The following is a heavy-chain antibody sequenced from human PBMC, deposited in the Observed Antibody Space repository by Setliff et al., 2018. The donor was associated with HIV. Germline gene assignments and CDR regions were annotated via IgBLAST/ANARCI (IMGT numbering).Heavy chain of an antibody. J-gene: IGHJ4*02. CDR1: GGPLTDHY. CDR2: VHHTGYL. CDR3: VRGPQFRPH. V-gene: IGHV4-34*01. Sequence: PSETLSLTCAVHGGPLTDHYWNWIRQSPGKGLEWIAEVHHTGYLNYNPSLKSRVTISRDNTRSTLYLQMNRLRVEDTAVYYCVRGPQFRPHWGQGTLVTVSS.